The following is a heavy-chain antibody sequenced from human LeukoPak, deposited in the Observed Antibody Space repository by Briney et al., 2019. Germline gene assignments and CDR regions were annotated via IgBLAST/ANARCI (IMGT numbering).Heavy chain of an antibody. D-gene: IGHD3-10*01. CDR1: GFIFDNFG. J-gene: IGHJ4*02. Sequence: GGSLRLSCAASGFIFDNFGMTWVRQAAGKGLEWVSRISASGHSTTYADSVKGRITISRDNTKNTLFLQVHSLRDDDTAVYYCARVDNMVRGIIAYWGQGTLVTVSS. CDR2: ISASGHST. V-gene: IGHV3-23*01. CDR3: ARVDNMVRGIIAY.